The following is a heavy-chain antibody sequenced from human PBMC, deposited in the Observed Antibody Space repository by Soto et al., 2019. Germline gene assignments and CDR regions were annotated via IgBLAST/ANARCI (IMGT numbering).Heavy chain of an antibody. J-gene: IGHJ4*02. CDR1: GFTFRSYG. CDR3: ARDSRLITMMACPDF. D-gene: IGHD3-22*01. Sequence: QVQLVESGGGVVQPGRSLRLSCAASGFTFRSYGMHWVRQAPGKGLEWVAVIWYDGSNKYYTDSVKGRFTISRDNSKNTLYLQMNSLRAEDTAMYYCARDSRLITMMACPDFWGQGTLVTVSS. CDR2: IWYDGSNK. V-gene: IGHV3-33*01.